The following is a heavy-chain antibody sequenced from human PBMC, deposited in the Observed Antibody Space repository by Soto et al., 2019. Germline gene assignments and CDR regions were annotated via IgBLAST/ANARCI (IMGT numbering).Heavy chain of an antibody. D-gene: IGHD6-13*01. CDR2: INPSGGST. CDR3: ARETRSIAAAGPLGFADYYYGMDV. V-gene: IGHV1-46*01. Sequence: ASVNVSCKASGYTFTSYYMHWVRQAPGQGLEWMGIINPSGGSTSYAQKFQGRVTMTRDTSTSTVYMELSSLRSEDTAVYYCARETRSIAAAGPLGFADYYYGMDVWGQGTKVTVSS. CDR1: GYTFTSYY. J-gene: IGHJ6*02.